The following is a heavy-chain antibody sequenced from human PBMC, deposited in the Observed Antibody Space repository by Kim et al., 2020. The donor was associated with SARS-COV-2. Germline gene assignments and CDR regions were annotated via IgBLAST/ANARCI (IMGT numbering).Heavy chain of an antibody. J-gene: IGHJ4*02. Sequence: SETLSLTCTVSGGSISSSSYYWGWIRQPPGKGLEWIGSIYYSGSTYYNPSLKSRVTISVDTSKNQFSLKLSSVTAADTAVYYCARQDGDYFEIPEVFDYWGQGTLVTVSS. CDR1: GGSISSSSYY. V-gene: IGHV4-39*01. D-gene: IGHD4-17*01. CDR2: IYYSGST. CDR3: ARQDGDYFEIPEVFDY.